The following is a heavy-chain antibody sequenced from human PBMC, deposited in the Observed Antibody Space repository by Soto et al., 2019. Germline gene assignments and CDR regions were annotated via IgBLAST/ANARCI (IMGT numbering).Heavy chain of an antibody. V-gene: IGHV3-74*01. J-gene: IGHJ4*02. CDR1: GFTFSGYW. D-gene: IGHD1-1*01. CDR2: INSDGSTT. CDR3: VRGGRGLEY. Sequence: GGSLRLSCAASGFTFSGYWMHWVRQVPGKGLVWVSRINSDGSTTNYADFVKGRFAISGDNAKNTLYLQMNSLRADDTAVYYCVRGGRGLEYWGQGILVTVSS.